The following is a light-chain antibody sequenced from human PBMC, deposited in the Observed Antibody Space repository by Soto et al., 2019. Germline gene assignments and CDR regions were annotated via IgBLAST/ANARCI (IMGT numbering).Light chain of an antibody. Sequence: DIQMTQSPSTLSASVGDRVTITCRASQSISSWLAWYQQKPGKAPKLLIYDASSLESGVPSRFSGSGSGKEFTLTIRILQPDDFATYYCQQYNSYSPLTFGPGTKVDIK. CDR1: QSISSW. J-gene: IGKJ3*01. CDR3: QQYNSYSPLT. CDR2: DAS. V-gene: IGKV1-5*01.